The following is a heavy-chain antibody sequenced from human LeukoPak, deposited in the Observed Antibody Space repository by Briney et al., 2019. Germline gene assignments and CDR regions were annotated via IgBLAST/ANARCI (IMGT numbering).Heavy chain of an antibody. CDR3: ARHYYYGSGSYYGRDYYYYGMDV. V-gene: IGHV3-48*03. J-gene: IGHJ6*04. Sequence: GESLKISCAASGFTFSSYEMNWVRQAPGKGLEWVSYISSSGSTIYYADSVKGRFTISRDNAKNSLYLQMNSLRAEDTAVYYCARHYYYGSGSYYGRDYYYYGMDVWGKGTTVTVSS. D-gene: IGHD3-10*01. CDR2: ISSSGSTI. CDR1: GFTFSSYE.